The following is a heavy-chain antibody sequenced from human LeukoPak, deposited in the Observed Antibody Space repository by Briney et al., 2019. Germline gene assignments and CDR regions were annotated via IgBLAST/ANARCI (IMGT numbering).Heavy chain of an antibody. V-gene: IGHV4-4*07. D-gene: IGHD6-6*01. Sequence: PSETLSLTCSVSGDSISSYYWSWIRQPAGKGLEWIGRIYSSGSINYNASLKSRVTMSVVTSKNQFSLKLSSVTAADTAVYYCAREGDSSSSGNHWFGPWGQGALVTVSS. CDR3: AREGDSSSSGNHWFGP. CDR1: GDSISSYY. J-gene: IGHJ5*02. CDR2: IYSSGSI.